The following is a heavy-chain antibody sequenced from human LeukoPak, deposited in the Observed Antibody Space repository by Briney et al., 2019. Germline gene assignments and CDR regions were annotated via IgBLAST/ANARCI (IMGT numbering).Heavy chain of an antibody. CDR2: IYSGGST. D-gene: IGHD6-19*01. V-gene: IGHV3-66*01. J-gene: IGHJ5*02. CDR1: GFTVSSDY. CDR3: ARGGSSGWNSFDP. Sequence: PGGSLRLSCAASGFTVSSDYMTWVRQAPGKGLEWVSVIYSGGSTYYADSVKGRFTISRDSSKNTLYLQMNSLRVEDTSVYYCARGGSSGWNSFDPWGQGTLVTVSS.